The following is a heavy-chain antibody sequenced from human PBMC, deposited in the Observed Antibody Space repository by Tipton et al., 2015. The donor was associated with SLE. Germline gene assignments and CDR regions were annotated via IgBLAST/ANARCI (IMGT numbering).Heavy chain of an antibody. J-gene: IGHJ4*02. CDR3: ARASYYYGDYAEFDY. CDR2: IYYSGST. CDR1: GGSFSGYY. D-gene: IGHD4-17*01. Sequence: TLSLTCAVYGGSFSGYYWSWIRQPPGKGLEWIGYIYYSGSTNYNPSLKSRVTISVDTSKNQFSLKLSSVTAADTAVYYCARASYYYGDYAEFDYWGQGTLVTVSS. V-gene: IGHV4-59*01.